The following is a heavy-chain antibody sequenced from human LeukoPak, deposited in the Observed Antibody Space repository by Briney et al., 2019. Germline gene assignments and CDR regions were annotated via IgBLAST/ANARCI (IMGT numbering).Heavy chain of an antibody. J-gene: IGHJ4*02. CDR3: ARDHYYGSVLDW. Sequence: GGSLRLSCGASGFTFSSYAMHWVRQAPGKGLEWVAVISYDGSNKYYADSVKGRFTISRDNSKNTLYLQMNSLRAEDTAVYYCARDHYYGSVLDWWGQGTLVTVSS. V-gene: IGHV3-30-3*01. CDR2: ISYDGSNK. D-gene: IGHD3-10*01. CDR1: GFTFSSYA.